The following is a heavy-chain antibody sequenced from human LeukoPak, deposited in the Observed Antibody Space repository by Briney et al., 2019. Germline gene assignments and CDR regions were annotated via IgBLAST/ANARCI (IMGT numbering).Heavy chain of an antibody. CDR3: ARAPATNEWRCMDY. V-gene: IGHV3-7*01. D-gene: IGHD2-8*02. CDR1: GGSISTTNW. J-gene: IGHJ4*02. CDR2: IKQDGSEK. Sequence: ETLSLTCAVSGGSISTTNWWNWVRQAPGKGLEWVANIKQDGSEKRYVDPVKGRFTISRDNAGNSLYLQMNSLRAEDTAVYYCARAPATNEWRCMDYWGQGTLVTVSS.